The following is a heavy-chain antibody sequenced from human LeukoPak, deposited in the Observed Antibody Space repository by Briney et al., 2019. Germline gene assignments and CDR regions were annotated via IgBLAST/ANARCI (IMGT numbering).Heavy chain of an antibody. Sequence: GGSLRLSCAASGFTFSSYGMHWVRQAPGKGLEWVAVIWYDGSNKYYADSVKGRFTISRDNSKNTLYLQMNSLRAEDTAVYYRARDSWTYYDFWSGYYPFYYYYGMDVWGQGTTVTVSS. V-gene: IGHV3-33*01. CDR2: IWYDGSNK. CDR1: GFTFSSYG. J-gene: IGHJ6*02. CDR3: ARDSWTYYDFWSGYYPFYYYYGMDV. D-gene: IGHD3-3*01.